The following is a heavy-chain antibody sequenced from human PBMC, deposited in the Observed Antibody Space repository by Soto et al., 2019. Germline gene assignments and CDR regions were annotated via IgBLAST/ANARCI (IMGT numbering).Heavy chain of an antibody. CDR2: IIPICGTA. J-gene: IGHJ4*02. Sequence: QVQLVQSGAEVKKPGSSVKVSCKAAGGTLSSYAIRWVRQAPGQGLEWMGGIIPICGTANYAQKFQGRVTITADESTSTAYMELGSLRSEDTAVYYCARGAYYYDSSGPKLDFHYWSQGTLVTVSS. D-gene: IGHD3-22*01. CDR1: GGTLSSYA. CDR3: ARGAYYYDSSGPKLDFHY. V-gene: IGHV1-69*01.